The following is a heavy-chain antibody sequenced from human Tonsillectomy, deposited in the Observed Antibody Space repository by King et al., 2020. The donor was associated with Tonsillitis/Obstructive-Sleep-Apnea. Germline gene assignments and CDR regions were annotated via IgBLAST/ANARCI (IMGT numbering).Heavy chain of an antibody. D-gene: IGHD1-26*01. CDR3: AHRRGGSSIFDY. CDR1: GFSLSTSGVG. Sequence: TLKESGPTLVKPTQTLTLTCTFSGFSLSTSGVGVGWIRQPPGKALEWLALIYLDDDKRYSPSLKSRLTITKDTSKNQVVLTMTNMDPVDTATDYCAHRRGGSSIFDYWGQGTLVTVSS. V-gene: IGHV2-5*02. CDR2: IYLDDDK. J-gene: IGHJ4*02.